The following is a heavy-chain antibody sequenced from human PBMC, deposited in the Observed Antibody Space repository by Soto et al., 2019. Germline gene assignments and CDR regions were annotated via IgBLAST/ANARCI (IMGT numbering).Heavy chain of an antibody. CDR2: IIPILGIA. CDR3: AREREGDGYRLLDY. D-gene: IGHD5-12*01. CDR1: GGTFSSYT. V-gene: IGHV1-69*08. J-gene: IGHJ4*02. Sequence: QVQLVQSGAEVKKPGSSVKVSCKASGGTFSSYTISWVRQAPGQGLEWMGRIIPILGIANYAQKFQGRVTITADKXRSTAYMELSSLRSEDTAVYYCAREREGDGYRLLDYWGQGTLVTVSS.